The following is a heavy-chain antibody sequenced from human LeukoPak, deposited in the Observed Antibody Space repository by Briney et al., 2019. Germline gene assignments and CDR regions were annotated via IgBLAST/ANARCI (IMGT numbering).Heavy chain of an antibody. CDR3: ARDAKEYYYDSSGYPEGVDY. D-gene: IGHD3-22*01. CDR2: ISSSSSTI. J-gene: IGHJ4*02. CDR1: GFTFSSYS. V-gene: IGHV3-48*01. Sequence: GGSLRLSCAASGFTFSSYSMNWVRQAPGKGLEWVSYISSSSSTIYYADSVKGRFTISRDNAKNSLYLQMNSLRAEDTAVYYCARDAKEYYYDSSGYPEGVDYWGQGTLVTVSS.